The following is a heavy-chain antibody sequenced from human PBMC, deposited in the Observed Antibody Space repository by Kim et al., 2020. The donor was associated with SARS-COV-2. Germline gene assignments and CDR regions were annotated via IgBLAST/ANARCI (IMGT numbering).Heavy chain of an antibody. D-gene: IGHD2-15*01. J-gene: IGHJ4*02. CDR2: R. CDR3: AKEGWRVVGAH. Sequence: RDYADSVKGRFTISRDNSKNTLYLQMNSRRGEDTAVYYCAKEGWRVVGAHWGQGTLVTVSS. V-gene: IGHV3-23*01.